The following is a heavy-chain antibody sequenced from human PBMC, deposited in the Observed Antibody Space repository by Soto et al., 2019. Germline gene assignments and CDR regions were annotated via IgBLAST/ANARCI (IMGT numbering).Heavy chain of an antibody. Sequence: GGSLRLSCAASGFTFSSYAMSWVRQAPGKGLEWVSAISGSGGSTYYADSVKGRFTISRDNSKNALYLQMNSLRAEDTAVYYCAKGSQMIVVVITIDYWGQGTLVTV. D-gene: IGHD3-22*01. CDR2: ISGSGGST. V-gene: IGHV3-23*01. CDR3: AKGSQMIVVVITIDY. CDR1: GFTFSSYA. J-gene: IGHJ4*02.